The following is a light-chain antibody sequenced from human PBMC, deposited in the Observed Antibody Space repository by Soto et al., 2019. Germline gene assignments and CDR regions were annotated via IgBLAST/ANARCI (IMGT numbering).Light chain of an antibody. J-gene: IGLJ2*01. V-gene: IGLV2-8*01. CDR1: SSDVGGSNY. CDR2: EVS. CDR3: SSFAGNNNLV. Sequence: QSVLTQPPSASGSPGQSVTISCTGTSSDVGGSNYVSWYQQHPGKAPKLMISEVSKRPSGVPDRFSGSKSGNTASLTVAGLQDEDEADYFCSSFAGNNNLVFGGGTKVTVL.